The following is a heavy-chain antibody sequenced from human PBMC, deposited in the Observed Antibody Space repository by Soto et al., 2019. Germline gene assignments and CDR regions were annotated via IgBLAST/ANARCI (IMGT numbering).Heavy chain of an antibody. J-gene: IGHJ4*02. V-gene: IGHV3-23*01. D-gene: IGHD3-10*01. CDR3: AKDVGAWRFGSETRPAFDY. CDR2: ISGSGGST. Sequence: EVQLLESGGGLVQPGGSLRLSCAASGFTFSSYAMSWVRQAPGKGLEWVSAISGSGGSTYYADSVKGRFTISRDNSKNTLYLQMTSLRAEDTAVYYCAKDVGAWRFGSETRPAFDYWGQGTLVTVSS. CDR1: GFTFSSYA.